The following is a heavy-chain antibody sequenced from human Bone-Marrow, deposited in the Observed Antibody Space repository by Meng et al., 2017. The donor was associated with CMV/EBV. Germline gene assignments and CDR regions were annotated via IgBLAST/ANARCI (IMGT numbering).Heavy chain of an antibody. V-gene: IGHV3-21*01. J-gene: IGHJ6*02. CDR3: ARDRINGIFGVVPKGSYYYYYGMDV. Sequence: WVLLAPGKWLECVSSISSRISYISYADTVKDRFTISRDNAKNSLYLQMSSLRAEDTAVYYCARDRINGIFGVVPKGSYYYYYGMDVWGQGTTVTVSS. D-gene: IGHD3-3*01. CDR2: ISSRISYI.